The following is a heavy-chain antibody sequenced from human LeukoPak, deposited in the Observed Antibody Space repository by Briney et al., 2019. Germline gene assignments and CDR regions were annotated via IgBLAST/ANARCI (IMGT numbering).Heavy chain of an antibody. CDR2: INPNSGGT. D-gene: IGHD2-15*01. V-gene: IGHV1-2*02. CDR1: GYTFTGYY. J-gene: IGHJ4*02. CDR3: ARDIDCSGGSCYTFFDY. Sequence: ASVKVSCKASGYTFTGYYIHWVRQAPGQGLEWMGWINPNSGGTNYAQKFQGRVTMTRDTSISTAYMELSRLRSDDTAVYYCARDIDCSGGSCYTFFDYWGQGTLVTVSS.